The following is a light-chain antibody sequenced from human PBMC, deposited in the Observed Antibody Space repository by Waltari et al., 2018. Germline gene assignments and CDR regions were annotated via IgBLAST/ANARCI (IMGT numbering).Light chain of an antibody. CDR1: SLRSNY. Sequence: SSELTQDPTMSVALGQTVSITCQGASLRSNYAIWYQQRPGQAPILLLYGYNNRPSGVPDRFSGTTSGNTASLTITGAQAEDEADYYCLSRDTTSTRVFGGGTRLTV. V-gene: IGLV3-19*01. CDR2: GYN. J-gene: IGLJ3*02. CDR3: LSRDTTSTRV.